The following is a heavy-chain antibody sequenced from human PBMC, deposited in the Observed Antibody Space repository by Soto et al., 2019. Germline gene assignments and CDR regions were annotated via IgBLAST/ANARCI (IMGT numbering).Heavy chain of an antibody. CDR1: GYSFTDYH. CDR2: INPKSGGT. Sequence: ASVKGSCKASGYSFTDYHIHWVRQAPGQGLEWLGRINPKSGGTSTAQKFQGWVTMTTDTSISTASMELTRLTSDDTAIYYCARGDSTDCSNGVCSFFYNHDMDVWGQGTTVTVSS. J-gene: IGHJ6*02. V-gene: IGHV1-2*04. D-gene: IGHD2-8*01. CDR3: ARGDSTDCSNGVCSFFYNHDMDV.